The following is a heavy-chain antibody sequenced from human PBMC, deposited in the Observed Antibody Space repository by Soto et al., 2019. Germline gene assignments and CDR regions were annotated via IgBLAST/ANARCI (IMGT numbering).Heavy chain of an antibody. V-gene: IGHV3-30-3*01. Sequence: GGALRVSCAASGVTSSTYGMHWVRQAPGKGLEWVAVISYDGSNKYYADSVKGRFTISRDNSKNTLYLQMNSLRAEDTAVYYCARNWRDTYYYDSSGYYAPLDYWGEGT. J-gene: IGHJ4*02. CDR2: ISYDGSNK. CDR1: GVTSSTYG. D-gene: IGHD3-22*01. CDR3: ARNWRDTYYYDSSGYYAPLDY.